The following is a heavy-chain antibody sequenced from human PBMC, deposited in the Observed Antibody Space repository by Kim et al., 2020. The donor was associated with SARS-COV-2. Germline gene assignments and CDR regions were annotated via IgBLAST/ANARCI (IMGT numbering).Heavy chain of an antibody. J-gene: IGHJ4*02. CDR3: VETRSGSCGGQIDF. Sequence: GGSLRLSCGTAGFTLTDHGMTWVRQAPGKGLEWVSSVCGGDRGTYYADSVKGRFTISRDNSKNTLYLQMNSLRAEDTARYYCVETRSGSCGGQIDFWGQGTLVTVSS. CDR1: GFTLTDHG. CDR2: VCGGDRGT. V-gene: IGHV3-23*01. D-gene: IGHD3-10*01.